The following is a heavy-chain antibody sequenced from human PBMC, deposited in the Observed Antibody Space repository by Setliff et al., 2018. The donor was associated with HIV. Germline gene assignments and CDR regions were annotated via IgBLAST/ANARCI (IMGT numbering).Heavy chain of an antibody. CDR3: TRRRRAPGTGDLEAY. Sequence: LKISCQGSGYNFRSYWIAWVRQMPGKGLEYLGIIYPPDSDTRYSPSFQGQVTISADTSITTAYLQWSSLKASDTAMYYCTRRRRAPGTGDLEAYWGQGTLVTVSS. CDR1: GYNFRSYW. D-gene: IGHD3-9*01. J-gene: IGHJ4*02. CDR2: IYPPDSDT. V-gene: IGHV5-51*01.